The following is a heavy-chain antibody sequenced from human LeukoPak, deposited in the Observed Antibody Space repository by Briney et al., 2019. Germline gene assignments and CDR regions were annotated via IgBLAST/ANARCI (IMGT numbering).Heavy chain of an antibody. D-gene: IGHD3-10*01. Sequence: PSETLSLTCAVSGYSITGGHYWGWIRQTPGKGLEWIGSIFHSGSPNYTPSLKSRVTISVDTSKNLFSLRLNSVTAADTAVYYYARGLIGTFSTRLFYYYMDVWGKGTTVTVSS. CDR2: IFHSGSP. V-gene: IGHV4-38-2*01. CDR3: ARGLIGTFSTRLFYYYMDV. CDR1: GYSITGGHY. J-gene: IGHJ6*03.